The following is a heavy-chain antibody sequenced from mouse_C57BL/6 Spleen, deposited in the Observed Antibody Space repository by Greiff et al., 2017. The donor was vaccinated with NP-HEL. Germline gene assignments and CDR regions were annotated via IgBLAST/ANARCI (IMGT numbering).Heavy chain of an antibody. D-gene: IGHD1-1*01. CDR1: GFTFSSYA. V-gene: IGHV5-4*01. CDR2: ISDGGSYT. Sequence: EVMLVESGGGLVKPGGSLKLSCAASGFTFSSYAMSWVRQTPEKRLEWVATISDGGSYTYYPDNVKGRFTISRDNAKNNLYLQMSHLKSEDTAMYYCAREITTVVATEDYWGQGTSVTVSS. CDR3: AREITTVVATEDY. J-gene: IGHJ4*01.